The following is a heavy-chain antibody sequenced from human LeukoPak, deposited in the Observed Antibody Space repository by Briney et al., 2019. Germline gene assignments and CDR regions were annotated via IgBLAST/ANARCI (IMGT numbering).Heavy chain of an antibody. CDR1: GFTFSSYS. CDR3: ARAGRYYYDSSGYYFDY. V-gene: IGHV3-48*04. J-gene: IGHJ4*02. Sequence: PGGSLRLSCAASGFTFSSYSMNWVRQAPGKGLEWVSYISSSSSTIYYADSVKGRFTISRDNAKNSLYLQMNSLRAEDTAVYYCARAGRYYYDSSGYYFDYWGQGTLVTVSS. D-gene: IGHD3-22*01. CDR2: ISSSSSTI.